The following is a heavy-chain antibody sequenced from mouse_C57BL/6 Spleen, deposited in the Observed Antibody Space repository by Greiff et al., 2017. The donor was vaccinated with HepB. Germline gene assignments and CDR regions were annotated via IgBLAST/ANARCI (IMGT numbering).Heavy chain of an antibody. CDR3: ARKATMVTTGYYFDY. D-gene: IGHD2-2*01. V-gene: IGHV1-82*01. Sequence: QVQLQQSGPELVKPGASVKISCKASGYAFSSSWMNWVKQRPGKGLEWIGRIYPGDGDTNYNGKFKGKATLTADKSSSTAYMQLSSLTSEDSAVYFCARKATMVTTGYYFDYWGQGTTLTVSS. J-gene: IGHJ2*01. CDR1: GYAFSSSW. CDR2: IYPGDGDT.